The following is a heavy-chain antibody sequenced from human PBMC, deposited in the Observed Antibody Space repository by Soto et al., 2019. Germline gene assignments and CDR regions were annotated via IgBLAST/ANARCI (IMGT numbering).Heavy chain of an antibody. D-gene: IGHD6-13*01. CDR1: GFTFSSYA. CDR2: ISGRGGST. Sequence: LRLSCAASGFTFSSYAMSWVRQAPGKGLEWVSAISGRGGSTYYADSVKGRFTISRDNSKNTLYLQMNSLRAEDTAVYYCAKDRGYSSSWVYYYGMDVWGQGTTVTVSS. V-gene: IGHV3-23*01. J-gene: IGHJ6*02. CDR3: AKDRGYSSSWVYYYGMDV.